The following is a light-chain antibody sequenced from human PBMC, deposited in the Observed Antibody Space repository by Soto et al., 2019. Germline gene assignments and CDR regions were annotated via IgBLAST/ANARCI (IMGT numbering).Light chain of an antibody. Sequence: QSALTQPASVPGSPGQSITISRTGTNSDVGSYNLVSWYQQHPGKAPKLMIYEGSKWPSGVSNRFSGSKSGNTASLTIPGLQAEDEADYYCCSYVGSSIHWVFGGGTKVTVL. CDR3: CSYVGSSIHWV. CDR1: NSDVGSYNL. V-gene: IGLV2-23*01. J-gene: IGLJ3*02. CDR2: EGS.